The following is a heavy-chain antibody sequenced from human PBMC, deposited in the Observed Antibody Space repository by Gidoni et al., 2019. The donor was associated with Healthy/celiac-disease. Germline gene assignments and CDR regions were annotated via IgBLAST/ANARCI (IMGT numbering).Heavy chain of an antibody. J-gene: IGHJ1*01. Sequence: QVQLVQSGAEVKKPGASVKVSCKASGYTSTSYAMHWVRQAPGQRLEWMGWINAGNGNTKYSQKFQGRVTITRDTSASTAYMELSSLRSEDTAVYYCARDRRLYSSGWPGQHWGQGTLVTVSS. D-gene: IGHD6-19*01. V-gene: IGHV1-3*01. CDR3: ARDRRLYSSGWPGQH. CDR2: INAGNGNT. CDR1: GYTSTSYA.